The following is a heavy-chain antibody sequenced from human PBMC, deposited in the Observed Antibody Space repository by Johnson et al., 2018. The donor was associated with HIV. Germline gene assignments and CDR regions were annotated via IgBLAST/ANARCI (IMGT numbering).Heavy chain of an antibody. CDR1: GFTFSSYA. CDR2: ISGSGGST. Sequence: EVQLVESGGGLVQPGGSLRLSCAASGFTFSSYAMSWVRQAPGKGLEWVSAISGSGGSTYYTDSVKGRFTISRDNSKNTLYLQMNSLRAEDTAVYYCARAEGDGYNRRSRSAFDIWGQGTMVTVSS. J-gene: IGHJ3*02. V-gene: IGHV3-23*04. D-gene: IGHD5-24*01. CDR3: ARAEGDGYNRRSRSAFDI.